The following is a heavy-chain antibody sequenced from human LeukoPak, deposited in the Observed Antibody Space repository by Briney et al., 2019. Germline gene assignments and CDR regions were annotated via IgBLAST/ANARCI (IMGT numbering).Heavy chain of an antibody. V-gene: IGHV1-69*13. J-gene: IGHJ4*02. CDR3: AKSTSSGRPYIIDY. CDR2: IIPIFGTA. Sequence: GASVKVSCKASGGTFSSYAISWVRQAPGQGLEWMGGIIPIFGTANYAQKFQGRVTITADESTSTAYMELSSLRSEDTAVYYCAKSTSSGRPYIIDYWGQGTLVTVSS. D-gene: IGHD6-19*01. CDR1: GGTFSSYA.